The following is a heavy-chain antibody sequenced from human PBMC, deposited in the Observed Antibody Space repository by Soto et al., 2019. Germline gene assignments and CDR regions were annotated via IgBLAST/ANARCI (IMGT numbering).Heavy chain of an antibody. CDR1: GYDFTTYG. CDR3: AREGAAPYYYYGMDV. D-gene: IGHD6-25*01. J-gene: IGHJ6*01. V-gene: IGHV1-18*01. Sequence: ASVKVSCKGSGYDFTTYGISWVRQAPGQGLEWMGWISAYNGNTNYAQKLQGRVTMTTDTSTSTVYMELRGLKSDDTAVYFCAREGAAPYYYYGMDVWGQGTPVTVSS. CDR2: ISAYNGNT.